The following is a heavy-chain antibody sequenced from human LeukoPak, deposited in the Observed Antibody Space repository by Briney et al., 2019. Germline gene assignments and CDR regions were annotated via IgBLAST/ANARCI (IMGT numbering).Heavy chain of an antibody. V-gene: IGHV3-30-3*01. CDR2: ISYDGSNK. Sequence: GGSLRLSCVASGFTFSSYAMHWVRQAPGKGLEWVAVISYDGSNKYYADSVKGRFTISRDNSKNTLYLQMSSLRAEDTAVYYCARSYCSSTSCYPDYWGQGTLVTVSS. CDR3: ARSYCSSTSCYPDY. CDR1: GFTFSSYA. D-gene: IGHD2-2*01. J-gene: IGHJ4*02.